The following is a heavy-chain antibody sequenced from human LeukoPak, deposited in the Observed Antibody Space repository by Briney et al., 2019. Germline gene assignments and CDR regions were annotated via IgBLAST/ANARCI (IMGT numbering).Heavy chain of an antibody. CDR2: IYHSGST. CDR1: GGSISSGGYS. Sequence: SETLSLTCAVSGGSISSGGYSWSWIQQPPGKGLEWIGYIYHSGSTYYNPSLKSRVTISVDRSKNQFSLKLSSVTAADTAVYYCARSFTSLPATTNWFDPWGQGTLVTVSS. CDR3: ARSFTSLPATTNWFDP. D-gene: IGHD2-2*01. J-gene: IGHJ5*02. V-gene: IGHV4-30-2*01.